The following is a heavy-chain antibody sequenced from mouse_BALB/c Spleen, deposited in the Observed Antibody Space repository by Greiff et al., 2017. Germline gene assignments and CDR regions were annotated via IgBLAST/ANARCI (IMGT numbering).Heavy chain of an antibody. CDR3: SRGGGDY. Sequence: VQLQQPGAELVRPGASVKLSCKASGYTFTSYWINWVKQRPGQGLEWIGNIYPSDSYTNYNQKFKDKATLTVDKSSSTAYMQLSSPTAEDSAVYYWSRGGGDYWGQGTSVTVSS. J-gene: IGHJ4*01. CDR1: GYTFTSYW. V-gene: IGHV1-69*02. CDR2: IYPSDSYT.